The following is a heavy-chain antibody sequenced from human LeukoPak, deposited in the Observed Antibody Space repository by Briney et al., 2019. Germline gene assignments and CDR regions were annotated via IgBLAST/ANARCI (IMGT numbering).Heavy chain of an antibody. CDR3: ARRIASAMTGFDY. CDR2: IYPGGTT. V-gene: IGHV4-38-2*01. D-gene: IGHD6-13*01. CDR1: GYSVRSAHY. J-gene: IGHJ4*02. Sequence: KPSETLSLTCAVSGYSVRSAHYWGWIRQPTGEGLAWIGTIYPGGTTYYNPSLGSRITISIDASKNHFSLRLSSVTTADTALYYCARRIASAMTGFDYWGQGALVAVSS.